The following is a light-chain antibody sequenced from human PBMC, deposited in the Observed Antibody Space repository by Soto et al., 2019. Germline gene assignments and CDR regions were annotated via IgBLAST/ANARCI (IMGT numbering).Light chain of an antibody. V-gene: IGLV2-14*03. CDR1: SSDVGGYNY. J-gene: IGLJ1*01. Sequence: QSVLTQPASVSGSPGQSITTSCTGPSSDVGGYNYVFWYQHPPGKAPKLMIYDVTNRPSGVSNRFSGSKSGNTASLTISGLQAEDEADYYCTSYTSSSTDVFGTGTKVPGL. CDR2: DVT. CDR3: TSYTSSSTDV.